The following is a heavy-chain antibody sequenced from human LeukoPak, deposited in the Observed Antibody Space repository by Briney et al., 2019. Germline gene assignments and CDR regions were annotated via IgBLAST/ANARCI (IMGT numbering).Heavy chain of an antibody. Sequence: SEALSLTCTVSGGSISSYYWSWIRQPAGKGPEWIGYIYYSGSTNYNPSLKSRVTILVDTSKNQFSLKLSSVTAADTAVYYCARYCSGGSCAPDAFDIWGQGTMVTVSS. CDR2: IYYSGST. D-gene: IGHD2-15*01. J-gene: IGHJ3*02. V-gene: IGHV4-59*08. CDR3: ARYCSGGSCAPDAFDI. CDR1: GGSISSYY.